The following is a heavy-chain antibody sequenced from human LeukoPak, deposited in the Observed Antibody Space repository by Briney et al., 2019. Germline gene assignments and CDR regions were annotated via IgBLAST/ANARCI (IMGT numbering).Heavy chain of an antibody. CDR1: GFTFSSYG. Sequence: GGSLRLSCAASGFTFSSYGMHWVRQAPGKGLEWVAFIRYDGGNKYYADSVKGRFTISRDNSKNTLYLQMNSLRAEDTAVYYCAKDNSGWYDYYYYYMDVWGKGTTVTVSS. V-gene: IGHV3-30*02. CDR2: IRYDGGNK. CDR3: AKDNSGWYDYYYYYMDV. D-gene: IGHD6-19*01. J-gene: IGHJ6*03.